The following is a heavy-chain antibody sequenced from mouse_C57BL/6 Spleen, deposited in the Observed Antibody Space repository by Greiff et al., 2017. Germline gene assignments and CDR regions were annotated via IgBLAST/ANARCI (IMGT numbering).Heavy chain of an antibody. CDR3: PSYGYGYFDD. D-gene: IGHD2-2*01. CDR1: GYTFTDYE. J-gene: IGHJ2*01. CDR2: IDPETGGT. V-gene: IGHV1-15*01. Sequence: QVQLQQSGAELVRPGASVTLSCKASGYTFTDYEMHWVKQTPVHGLEWIGAIDPETGGTAYNQKFKGKAILTADKSSSTAYMELRSLTSEDSAVYYCPSYGYGYFDDWGQGTTLTVSS.